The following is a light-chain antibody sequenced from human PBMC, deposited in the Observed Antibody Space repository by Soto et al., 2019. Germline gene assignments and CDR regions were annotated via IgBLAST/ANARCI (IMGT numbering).Light chain of an antibody. V-gene: IGKV1-39*01. CDR2: TAS. CDR3: QQSYSNPRT. J-gene: IGKJ2*01. Sequence: DIQMTQSPSSLSTSVGDRVTITCRASQSISNYLNWYQQKPGKAPKLLIYTASSLQSGVPSRFSGSGSGTDFTRTISSLQPEDFATYYCQQSYSNPRTFGQGTKLEIK. CDR1: QSISNY.